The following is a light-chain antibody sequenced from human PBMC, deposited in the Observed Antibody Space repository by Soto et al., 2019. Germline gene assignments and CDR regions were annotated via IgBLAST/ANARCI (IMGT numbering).Light chain of an antibody. CDR3: HQFASSLT. V-gene: IGKV3-20*01. J-gene: IGKJ1*01. CDR1: QSFSSSY. CDR2: GAS. Sequence: EIVLTQSPGTLSLSPGERATLSCRASQSFSSSYFAWYQQKPGQAPRLLIYGASSRATGIPDRFSGSASGTDFTLTISRLEAEDFAVYFCHQFASSLTFGQGTKVEIK.